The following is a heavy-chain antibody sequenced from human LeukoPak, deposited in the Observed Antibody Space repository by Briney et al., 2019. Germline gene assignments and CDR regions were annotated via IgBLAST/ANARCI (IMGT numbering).Heavy chain of an antibody. CDR2: IYTGGSI. Sequence: GRSLRLSCAASGFTVSSNYMSWVRQAPGKGLEWVSVIYTGGSIYYADSVTCRFTISRDSSQNTLHLQMDGLSAEDTAVYYCARKTTQGRAFEILGQGTLVTVSS. J-gene: IGHJ3*02. V-gene: IGHV3-53*01. CDR3: ARKTTQGRAFEI. CDR1: GFTVSSNY. D-gene: IGHD1-7*01.